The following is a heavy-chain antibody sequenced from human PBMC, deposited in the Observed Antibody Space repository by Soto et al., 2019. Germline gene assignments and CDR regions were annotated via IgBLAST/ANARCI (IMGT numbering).Heavy chain of an antibody. CDR3: ARGVRLGYSYGYQH. J-gene: IGHJ1*01. D-gene: IGHD5-18*01. Sequence: ASVKVSCKASGYTFANFAMHWVRQAPGHGLEWMGWVNPGNGHTKYSQNFQGRVTITRDTSASTAYMELSGLNSEDTAMYYCARGVRLGYSYGYQHWGQGTQVTVSS. CDR2: VNPGNGHT. CDR1: GYTFANFA. V-gene: IGHV1-3*01.